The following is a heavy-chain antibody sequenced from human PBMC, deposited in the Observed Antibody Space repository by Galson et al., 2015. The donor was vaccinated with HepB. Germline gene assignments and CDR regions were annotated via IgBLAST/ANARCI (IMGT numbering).Heavy chain of an antibody. J-gene: IGHJ4*02. V-gene: IGHV1-69*04. D-gene: IGHD6-19*01. CDR1: GGTFSSYA. CDR3: ARSTEEGGWFDY. Sequence: SVKVSCKASGGTFSSYAISWVRQAPGQGLEWMGRIIPILGIANYAQKFQGRVTITADKSTSTAYMELSSLRSEDTAVYYCARSTEEGGWFDYWGQGTLVTVSS. CDR2: IIPILGIA.